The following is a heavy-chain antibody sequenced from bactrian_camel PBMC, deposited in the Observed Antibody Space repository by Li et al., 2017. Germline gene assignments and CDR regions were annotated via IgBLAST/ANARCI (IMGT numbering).Heavy chain of an antibody. Sequence: HVQLVESGGGLVQPGETLRLSCSASGFTVGDSDMGWYRQAPGNECELVSTINTDGSTYTADSVKGRFTISLDTAKNTLDLQLNSLKTEDTAVYYCAKGTPYNSRGSYDFDFDNWGQGTQVTVS. D-gene: IGHD6*01. V-gene: IGHV3S55*01. J-gene: IGHJ6*01. CDR1: GFTVGDSD. CDR3: AKGTPYNSRGSYDFDFDN. CDR2: INTDGST.